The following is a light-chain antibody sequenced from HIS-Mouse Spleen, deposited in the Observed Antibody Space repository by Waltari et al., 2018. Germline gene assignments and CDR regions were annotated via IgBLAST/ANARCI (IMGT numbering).Light chain of an antibody. CDR1: ALPKKY. V-gene: IGLV3-10*01. J-gene: IGLJ2*01. Sequence: SYALTQPPSVSVSPGQTARITCSGAALPKKYASWYQQKSGPAPVLVIYEDSKRPSGIPERFSGSSSGTMATLTISGAQVEDEADYYCYSTDSSGNHRVFGGGTKLTVL. CDR3: YSTDSSGNHRV. CDR2: EDS.